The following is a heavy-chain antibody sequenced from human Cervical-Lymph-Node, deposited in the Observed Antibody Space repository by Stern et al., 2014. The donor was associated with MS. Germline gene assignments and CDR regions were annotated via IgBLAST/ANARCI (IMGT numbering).Heavy chain of an antibody. V-gene: IGHV4-59*08. CDR2: IYYSGST. CDR1: GGSISSYY. J-gene: IGHJ4*02. D-gene: IGHD6-13*01. Sequence: QVQLQESGPGLVKPSETLSLTCTVSGGSISSYYWSWIRQPPGKGLEWIGYIYYSGSTNYNPSLKSRGTISVDTPKTKFPLNLRSVTAADTAVYYCATTSSRRDYWGQGTLVTVSS. CDR3: ATTSSRRDY.